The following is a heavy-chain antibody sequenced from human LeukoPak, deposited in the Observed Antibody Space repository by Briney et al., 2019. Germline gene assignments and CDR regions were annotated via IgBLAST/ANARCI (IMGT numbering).Heavy chain of an antibody. Sequence: GGSLRLSCAASEFTLSGYWMNWVRQAPGKGPEWVANINQDGSEKHYVDSVKGRFTISRDNAKNSLFLQMNSLRVEDTAVFYYARDGFVGAADYWGQGTLVTVSS. CDR2: INQDGSEK. V-gene: IGHV3-7*01. J-gene: IGHJ4*02. CDR3: ARDGFVGAADY. D-gene: IGHD6-13*01. CDR1: EFTLSGYW.